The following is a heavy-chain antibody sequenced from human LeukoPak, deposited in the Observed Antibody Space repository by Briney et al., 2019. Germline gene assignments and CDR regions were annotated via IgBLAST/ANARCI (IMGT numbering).Heavy chain of an antibody. Sequence: PSETLSLTCTLSGGSISSYHWSWIRQPPGKGIEWIGYFYYSASTNYNPSLKSRVTISVDTTKNQFSLKLSSVTAADTAVYYCARHSERWLGAFDIWGQGTMVTVSS. J-gene: IGHJ3*02. V-gene: IGHV4-59*08. CDR1: GGSISSYH. CDR2: FYYSAST. CDR3: ARHSERWLGAFDI. D-gene: IGHD6-19*01.